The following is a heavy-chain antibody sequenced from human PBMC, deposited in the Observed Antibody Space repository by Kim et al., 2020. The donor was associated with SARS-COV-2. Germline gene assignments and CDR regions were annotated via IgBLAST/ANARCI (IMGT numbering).Heavy chain of an antibody. CDR2: ISVSGGST. V-gene: IGHV3-23*01. J-gene: IGHJ6*02. D-gene: IGHD1-1*01. CDR3: AKGSTTGTTNGYYYYYYGMDA. Sequence: GGSLRLSCAASGFTFSSYAMSWVRQAPGKGLEWVSPISVSGGSTNYADSVKGRFTISRDNSKNTLYLQMNSLRAEDTAVYYCAKGSTTGTTNGYYYYYYGMDAWGQGTTVTVSS. CDR1: GFTFSSYA.